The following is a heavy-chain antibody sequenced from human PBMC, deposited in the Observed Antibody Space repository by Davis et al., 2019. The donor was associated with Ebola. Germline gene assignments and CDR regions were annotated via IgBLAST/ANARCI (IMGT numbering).Heavy chain of an antibody. Sequence: PSETLSLTCTVSGGSISSYYWSWIRQPPGKGLEWIGYIYHSGSTYYNPSLKSRVTISVDTSKNQFSLKLSSVTAADTAVYYCARQEMATDYWGQGTLVTVSS. J-gene: IGHJ4*02. CDR1: GGSISSYY. CDR3: ARQEMATDY. V-gene: IGHV4-59*04. CDR2: IYHSGST. D-gene: IGHD5-24*01.